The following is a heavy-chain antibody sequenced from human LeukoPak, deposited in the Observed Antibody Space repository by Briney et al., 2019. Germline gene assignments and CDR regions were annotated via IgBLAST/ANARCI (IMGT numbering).Heavy chain of an antibody. CDR2: IKQGGSEK. J-gene: IGHJ3*02. Sequence: GGSLRLSCAASGFTFSSYWMSWVGQAPGKGREWVANIKQGGSEKDYVDSVKGRFTNSRNNATNSLYLQMNSLRAEDPAVYYCSRDTSGDAFDIWGQGSMVTVSS. D-gene: IGHD3-10*01. V-gene: IGHV3-7*01. CDR3: SRDTSGDAFDI. CDR1: GFTFSSYW.